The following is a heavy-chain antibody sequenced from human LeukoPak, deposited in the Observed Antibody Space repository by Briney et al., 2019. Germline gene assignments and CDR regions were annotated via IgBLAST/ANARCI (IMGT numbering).Heavy chain of an antibody. CDR1: GFTFSSYA. J-gene: IGHJ4*02. D-gene: IGHD3-10*01. Sequence: PGGSLRLSCAASGFTFSSYAMHWVRQAPGKGLEWVAVISYDGSNEYYADSVKGRFTISRDNSKNTLSLQMNTLRPEDTAVYYCARPIDNGSGSYYFDYWGQGTLVTVSS. CDR2: ISYDGSNE. CDR3: ARPIDNGSGSYYFDY. V-gene: IGHV3-30-3*01.